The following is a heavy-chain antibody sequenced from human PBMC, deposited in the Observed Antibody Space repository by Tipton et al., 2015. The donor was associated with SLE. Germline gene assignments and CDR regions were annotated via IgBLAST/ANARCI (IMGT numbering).Heavy chain of an antibody. CDR1: GFTFDDYA. V-gene: IGHV3-9*01. CDR3: AKDIYGSGSLFGGGLDY. Sequence: SLRLSCAASGFTFDDYAMHWVRQAPGKGLEWVSGISWNSGSIGYADSVKGRFTISRDNAKNSLYLQMNSRRAEDTALYYCAKDIYGSGSLFGGGLDYWGQGTLVTVSS. J-gene: IGHJ4*02. CDR2: ISWNSGSI. D-gene: IGHD3-10*01.